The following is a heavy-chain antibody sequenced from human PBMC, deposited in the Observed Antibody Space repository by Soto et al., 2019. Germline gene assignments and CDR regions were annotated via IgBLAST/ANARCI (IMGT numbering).Heavy chain of an antibody. CDR2: IIPSGGST. Sequence: ASVKVSCKASGYTFTSYYMHWVRQAPEQGLEWMGIIIPSGGSTIYAQKFQGRVTMTRDTSTSTVYMELSSLRSEDTAVYYCARLLRFLEWLPPPYYYYGMDVWGQGTTVTVSS. CDR1: GYTFTSYY. D-gene: IGHD3-3*01. CDR3: ARLLRFLEWLPPPYYYYGMDV. V-gene: IGHV1-46*01. J-gene: IGHJ6*02.